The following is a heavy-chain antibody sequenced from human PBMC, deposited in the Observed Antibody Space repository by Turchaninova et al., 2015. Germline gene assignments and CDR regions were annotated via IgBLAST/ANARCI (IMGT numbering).Heavy chain of an antibody. Sequence: QVQLVQSGAEVKKPGASVKVSCKVSGDTFTRFDINWVRQATGQGLEWMGWRNPNSGNTGYGKKFQDRVTFGRDTSISTAYRELSSLTSEDTAMYYGARVAGSVDYWGQGTLVTVSS. CDR1: GDTFTRFD. D-gene: IGHD1-26*01. CDR3: ARVAGSVDY. J-gene: IGHJ4*02. V-gene: IGHV1-8*03. CDR2: RNPNSGNT.